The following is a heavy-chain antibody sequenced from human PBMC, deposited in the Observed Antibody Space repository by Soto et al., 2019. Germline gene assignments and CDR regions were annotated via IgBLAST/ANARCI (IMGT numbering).Heavy chain of an antibody. J-gene: IGHJ4*02. CDR2: IWYDGSNK. D-gene: IGHD3-10*01. Sequence: GGSLRLSCAASGFTFSSYGMHWVRQAPGKGLEWVAVIWYDGSNKYYADSVKGRFTISRDNSKNTLYLQMNSLRAEDTAVYYCAREARLFGFGPGYFDYWGQGTLVTVSS. CDR1: GFTFSSYG. CDR3: AREARLFGFGPGYFDY. V-gene: IGHV3-33*01.